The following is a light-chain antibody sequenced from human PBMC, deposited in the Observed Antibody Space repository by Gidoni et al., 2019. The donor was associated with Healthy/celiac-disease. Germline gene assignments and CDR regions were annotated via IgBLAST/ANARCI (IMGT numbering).Light chain of an antibody. V-gene: IGKV1-39*01. CDR1: QSSNSY. J-gene: IGKJ4*01. CDR3: QQSYSTPLT. CDR2: AAS. Sequence: DIQMTQSPSSLSASVGDRVTITCRASQSSNSYFNWYQHKPEKAPKLLIYAASRLESGVPLRFSGSGSGTDVTLTISSLQPEDIATYYCQQSYSTPLTFGGGTKVEIK.